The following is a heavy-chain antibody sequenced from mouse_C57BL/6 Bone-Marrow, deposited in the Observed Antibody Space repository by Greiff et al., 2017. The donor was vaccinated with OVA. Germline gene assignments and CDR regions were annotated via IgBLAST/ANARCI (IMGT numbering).Heavy chain of an antibody. Sequence: VKLMESGAELVMPGASVKLSCKASGYTFTSYWMHWVKQRPGQGLEWIGEIDPSDSYTNYNQKFKGKSTLTVDKSSSTAYMQLSSLTSEDSAVYYCARETDLYYFDYWGQGTTLTVSS. CDR2: IDPSDSYT. V-gene: IGHV1-69*01. D-gene: IGHD2-4*01. CDR1: GYTFTSYW. J-gene: IGHJ2*01. CDR3: ARETDLYYFDY.